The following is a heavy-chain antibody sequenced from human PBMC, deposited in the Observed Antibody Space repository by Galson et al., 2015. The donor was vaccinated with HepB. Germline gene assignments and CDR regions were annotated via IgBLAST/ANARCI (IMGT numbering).Heavy chain of an antibody. CDR1: GFTFSSYG. Sequence: SLRLSCAASGFTFSSYGMHWVRQAPGKGLEWVAVISYDGSNKYYADSVKGRFTISRDNSKNTLYLQMNSLRAEDTAVYYCAKVRWVAARRGPLDYWGQGTLVTVSS. J-gene: IGHJ4*02. CDR3: AKVRWVAARRGPLDY. V-gene: IGHV3-30*18. D-gene: IGHD6-6*01. CDR2: ISYDGSNK.